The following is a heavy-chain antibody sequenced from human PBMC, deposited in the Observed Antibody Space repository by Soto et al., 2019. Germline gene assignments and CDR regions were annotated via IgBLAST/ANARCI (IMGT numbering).Heavy chain of an antibody. D-gene: IGHD3-16*01. V-gene: IGHV3-30-3*01. Sequence: QVQLVESGGGVVQPGRSLRLSCAASGFTFSSYAMHWVRQTPGKGLEWVAVMSYDGSNKFFADSVKGRFTISRDNSKNTLYLQMNSLRAEDTAVYYCAREGGEDGYNKPYPFDIWGQGTMVTVSS. CDR3: AREGGEDGYNKPYPFDI. CDR2: MSYDGSNK. J-gene: IGHJ3*02. CDR1: GFTFSSYA.